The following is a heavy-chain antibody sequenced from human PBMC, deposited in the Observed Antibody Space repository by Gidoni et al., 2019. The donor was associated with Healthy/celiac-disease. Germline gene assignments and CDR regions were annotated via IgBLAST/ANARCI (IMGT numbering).Heavy chain of an antibody. D-gene: IGHD4-17*01. V-gene: IGHV4-31*01. J-gene: IGHJ6*02. CDR3: ARRDYGDSWDV. CDR2: IYYSGST. CDR1: GGSISSGGYY. Sequence: QVQLQESGPGLVKPSQTLSLTCTVSGGSISSGGYYWSWIRQHPGKGLEWIGYIYYSGSTYYNPSLKRLVTISVETSKNQCSLKRSSVTAADTAVYYCARRDYGDSWDVWGQGTTVNVSS.